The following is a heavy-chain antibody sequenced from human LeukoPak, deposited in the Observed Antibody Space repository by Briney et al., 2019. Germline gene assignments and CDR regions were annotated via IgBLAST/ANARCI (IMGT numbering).Heavy chain of an antibody. CDR1: GFTFSSYA. CDR2: ISYDGSNK. D-gene: IGHD3-3*01. CDR3: AKVYARFLEWPDAFDI. V-gene: IGHV3-30-3*01. Sequence: GGSLRLSCAASGFTFSSYAMHWVRQAPGKGLEWVAVISYDGSNKYYADSVKGRFTISRDNSKNTLYLQMNSLRAEDTAVYYCAKVYARFLEWPDAFDIWGQGTMVTVSS. J-gene: IGHJ3*02.